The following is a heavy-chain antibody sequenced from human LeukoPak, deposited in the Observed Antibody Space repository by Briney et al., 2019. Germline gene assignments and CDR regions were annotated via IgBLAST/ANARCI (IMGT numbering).Heavy chain of an antibody. CDR1: GFTFSSYG. V-gene: IGHV3-33*01. D-gene: IGHD3-16*02. J-gene: IGHJ4*02. Sequence: PGRSLRLSCAASGFTFSSYGMHWVRQAPGKGLEWVAVIWYDGSSKYYADSVKGRFTISRDNSKNTLYLQMNSLRAEDTAVYYCARVLVRYDYVWGSYRYIHFDYWGQGTRVTASS. CDR2: IWYDGSSK. CDR3: ARVLVRYDYVWGSYRYIHFDY.